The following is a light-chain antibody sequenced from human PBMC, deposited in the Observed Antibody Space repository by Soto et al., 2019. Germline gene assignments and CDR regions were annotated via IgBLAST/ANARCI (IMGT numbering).Light chain of an antibody. CDR1: QSIGRN. Sequence: DIQMTQSPASLSASVGDRVTISCRASQSIGRNLNWYQQKPGKAPTLLMFTSSNLQSGVPSRFSGSGSGTDFILTISSLQPEDFATYYCQQSYSTPPTFGQGTNVEIK. V-gene: IGKV1-39*01. J-gene: IGKJ1*01. CDR3: QQSYSTPPT. CDR2: TSS.